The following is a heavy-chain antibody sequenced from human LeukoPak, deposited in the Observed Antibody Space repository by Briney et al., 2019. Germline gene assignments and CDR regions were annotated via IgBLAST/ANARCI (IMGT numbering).Heavy chain of an antibody. J-gene: IGHJ4*02. D-gene: IGHD3-9*01. CDR1: GGSIRSYY. V-gene: IGHV4-4*07. Sequence: SETLSPTCTVSGGSIRSYYWSWIRQPARKGLEWIGRIYTSGSTNYNPSLKSRVTMSVDTSKNQFSLKLSSVTAADTAVYYCARTQKYYDILTGYSSPYYFDYWGQGTLVTVSS. CDR2: IYTSGST. CDR3: ARTQKYYDILTGYSSPYYFDY.